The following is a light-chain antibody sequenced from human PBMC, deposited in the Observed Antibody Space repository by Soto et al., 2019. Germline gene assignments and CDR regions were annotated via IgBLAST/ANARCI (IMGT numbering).Light chain of an antibody. Sequence: QSALTQPRSVSGYPGQSVTISCNGTSSAVGGYNYVSWYQQHPGKAPKLMIYDVSKRPSGVPDRFSGSKSGNTASLTISGLQAEDEADYYCCSYAGSYTWVFGGGTKLTVL. CDR1: SSAVGGYNY. CDR2: DVS. CDR3: CSYAGSYTWV. J-gene: IGLJ3*02. V-gene: IGLV2-11*01.